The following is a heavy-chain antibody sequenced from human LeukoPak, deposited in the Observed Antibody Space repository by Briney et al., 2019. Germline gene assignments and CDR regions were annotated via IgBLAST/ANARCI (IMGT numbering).Heavy chain of an antibody. CDR1: GFTFGDYA. J-gene: IGHJ3*02. D-gene: IGHD3-10*01. V-gene: IGHV3-49*04. CDR2: IRSKAYGGTT. Sequence: GGSLRLSCTASGFTFGDYAMSWVRQAPGKGLEWVGFIRSKAYGGTTEYAASVKGRFTISRDDSKSIAYLQMNSLKTEDTAVYYCTRARMQPYYYGSGSYYNPHHDAFDIWGQGTMVTVSS. CDR3: TRARMQPYYYGSGSYYNPHHDAFDI.